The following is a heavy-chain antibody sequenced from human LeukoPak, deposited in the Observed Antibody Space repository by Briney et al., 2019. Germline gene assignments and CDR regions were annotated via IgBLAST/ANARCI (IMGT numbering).Heavy chain of an antibody. J-gene: IGHJ4*02. D-gene: IGHD5-24*01. Sequence: SGGSLRLSXAASGFTFSSYWMSWVRQAPGKGLEWVANIKQDGSEKYYVDSVKGRFTISRDNAKNSLYLQMNSLRAEDTAVYYCAGGGDGYTTRSGYWGQGTLVTVSS. CDR1: GFTFSSYW. CDR2: IKQDGSEK. CDR3: AGGGDGYTTRSGY. V-gene: IGHV3-7*01.